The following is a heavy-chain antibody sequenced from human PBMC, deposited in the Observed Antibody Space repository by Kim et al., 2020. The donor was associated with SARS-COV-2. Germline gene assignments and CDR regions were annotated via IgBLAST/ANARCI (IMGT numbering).Heavy chain of an antibody. CDR3: AREGCFGSDCSVGGWFDP. CDR1: GASLSTYY. J-gene: IGHJ5*02. D-gene: IGHD2-21*02. Sequence: SETLSLTCSVSGASLSTYYWSWIRQPPGKGLEWIGYIYYSGTTNYNPSLQSRAIIAADTSKNHVSLKLTSVTAADTAVYYCAREGCFGSDCSVGGWFDPWGRGTLVTVSS. CDR2: IYYSGTT. V-gene: IGHV4-59*13.